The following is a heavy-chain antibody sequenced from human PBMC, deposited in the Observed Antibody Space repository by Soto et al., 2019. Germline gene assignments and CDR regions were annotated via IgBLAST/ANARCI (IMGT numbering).Heavy chain of an antibody. CDR1: GGSFSGYY. CDR3: ARGYGSGRISDIVVVVAAPSDAFDI. Sequence: SETLSLTCAVYGGSFSGYYWSWIRQPPGKGLEWIGEINHSGSTNYNPSLKSRVTISVDTSKNQFSLKLSSVTAADTAVYYCARGYGSGRISDIVVVVAAPSDAFDIWGQGTMVTVSS. CDR2: INHSGST. J-gene: IGHJ3*02. D-gene: IGHD2-15*01. V-gene: IGHV4-34*01.